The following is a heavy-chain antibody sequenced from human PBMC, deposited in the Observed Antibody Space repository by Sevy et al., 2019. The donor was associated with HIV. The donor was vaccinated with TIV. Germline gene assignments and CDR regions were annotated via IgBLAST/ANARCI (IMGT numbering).Heavy chain of an antibody. V-gene: IGHV3-21*01. CDR2: ISSSSSYI. Sequence: GESLKISCAASGFTFSSYSMNWVRQAPGKGLEWVSSISSSSSYIYYADSVKGRFTISRDNAKNSLYLQMNSLRAEDTAVYYCTRDLICSSTSCYKPYYYDSSGPADAFDIWGQGTMVTVSS. CDR3: TRDLICSSTSCYKPYYYDSSGPADAFDI. J-gene: IGHJ3*02. D-gene: IGHD2-2*02. CDR1: GFTFSSYS.